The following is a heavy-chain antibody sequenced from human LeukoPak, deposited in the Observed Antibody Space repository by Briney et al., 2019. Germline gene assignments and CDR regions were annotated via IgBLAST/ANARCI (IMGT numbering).Heavy chain of an antibody. V-gene: IGHV4-39*01. J-gene: IGHJ6*03. D-gene: IGHD2-8*01. CDR3: ASFGVLMVYAIPDFHYMDV. Sequence: SETLSLTCTVSGGSISSSSYYWGWIRQPPGKGLEWIGSIYYSGSTYYNPSLKSRVTISVDTSKNQFSLKLSSVTAADTAVYYCASFGVLMVYAIPDFHYMDVWGKGTTVTVPS. CDR1: GGSISSSSYY. CDR2: IYYSGST.